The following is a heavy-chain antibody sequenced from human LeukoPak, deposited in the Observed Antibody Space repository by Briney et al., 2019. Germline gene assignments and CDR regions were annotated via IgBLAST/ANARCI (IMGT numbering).Heavy chain of an antibody. CDR2: ISSSGSTI. D-gene: IGHD6-19*01. V-gene: IGHV3-48*03. CDR1: GFTFSSYE. Sequence: GGSLRLSCAASGFTFSSYEMNWVRQAPGKGLEWVSYISSSGSTIYYADSVKGRFTISRDNAKNSLYLQMNSLRAEDTAVYYCARVSDSSGWYGDYSDYWGQGTLVTVSS. J-gene: IGHJ4*02. CDR3: ARVSDSSGWYGDYSDY.